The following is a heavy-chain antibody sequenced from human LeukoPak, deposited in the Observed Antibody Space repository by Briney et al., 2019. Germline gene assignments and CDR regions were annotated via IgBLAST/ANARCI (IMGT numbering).Heavy chain of an antibody. Sequence: PGGSLSLSCAASGFTFDDYGMSWVRQAPGKGLEWVSGINWNGGSTGYADSVKGRFTISRDNAKNSLYLQMNSLRAEDTALYHCARSAHSSGYYYVDYWGQGTLVTVSS. D-gene: IGHD3-22*01. CDR3: ARSAHSSGYYYVDY. J-gene: IGHJ4*02. CDR1: GFTFDDYG. V-gene: IGHV3-20*01. CDR2: INWNGGST.